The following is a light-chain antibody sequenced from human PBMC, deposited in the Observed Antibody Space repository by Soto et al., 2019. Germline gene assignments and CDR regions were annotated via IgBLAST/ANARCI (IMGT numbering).Light chain of an antibody. CDR3: CSYAGSSTYYV. CDR1: SSDVGSYNL. V-gene: IGLV2-23*01. Sequence: QSVLTQPASVSGSPGQSITISCTGTSSDVGSYNLVPWYQQHPGKAPKLMIYEGSKRPSGVSNRFSGSKSGNTASLTISGLQAEDEADYYCCSYAGSSTYYVFGTG. J-gene: IGLJ1*01. CDR2: EGS.